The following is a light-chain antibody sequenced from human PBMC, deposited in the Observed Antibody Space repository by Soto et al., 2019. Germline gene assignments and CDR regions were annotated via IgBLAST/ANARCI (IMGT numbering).Light chain of an antibody. Sequence: EIVMTQSPATLSMSPGARATLSCRASQSVSSNLAWYQQKPGQAPRLLIYGASTRATGIPARFSGSGSGTEFTLTISSLQSEDFAVYYCQHIDTFGGGTKVEIK. V-gene: IGKV3-15*01. J-gene: IGKJ4*01. CDR1: QSVSSN. CDR2: GAS. CDR3: QHIDT.